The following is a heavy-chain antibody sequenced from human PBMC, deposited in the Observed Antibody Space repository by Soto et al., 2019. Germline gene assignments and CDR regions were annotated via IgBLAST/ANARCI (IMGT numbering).Heavy chain of an antibody. CDR1: GFTFSDYY. CDR3: ARDLVAVSGGVYSSSSGGYFFDF. J-gene: IGHJ4*02. CDR2: ISNSGRTL. D-gene: IGHD6-6*01. Sequence: GGSLRLSCAASGFTFSDYYMSWIRQAPGKGLEWVSYISNSGRTLYYADSMKGRLTISRDNAKNSLFLQMNSLRSEDTAVYYCARDLVAVSGGVYSSSSGGYFFDFWGQGTLVTVS. V-gene: IGHV3-11*01.